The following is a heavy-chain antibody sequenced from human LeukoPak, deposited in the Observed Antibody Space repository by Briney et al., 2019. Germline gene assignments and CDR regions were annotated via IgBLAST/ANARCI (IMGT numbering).Heavy chain of an antibody. J-gene: IGHJ6*03. V-gene: IGHV4-30-4*07. D-gene: IGHD3-10*01. Sequence: SETLSLTCAASGGSISSGGYSWSWIRQPPGKGLEWIGYIYYSGSTYYNPSLKSRVTISVDTSKNQFSLKLSSLTAADTAVYYCARRVGRYFGERAYYYNYMDVWGKGTTVTISS. CDR3: ARRVGRYFGERAYYYNYMDV. CDR2: IYYSGST. CDR1: GGSISSGGYS.